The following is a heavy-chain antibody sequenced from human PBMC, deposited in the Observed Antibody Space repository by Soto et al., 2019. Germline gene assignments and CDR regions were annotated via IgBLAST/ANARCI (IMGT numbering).Heavy chain of an antibody. D-gene: IGHD4-17*01. Sequence: SDTLSLTCTVSGGSISSSSYYWGWILQPPGKGLEWIGSIYYSGSTYYNPSLKSRVTISVDTSKNQFSLKLSSVTAADTAVYYCASLTTVTGNFDYWGQGTLVTVSS. CDR3: ASLTTVTGNFDY. CDR2: IYYSGST. CDR1: GGSISSSSYY. V-gene: IGHV4-39*01. J-gene: IGHJ4*02.